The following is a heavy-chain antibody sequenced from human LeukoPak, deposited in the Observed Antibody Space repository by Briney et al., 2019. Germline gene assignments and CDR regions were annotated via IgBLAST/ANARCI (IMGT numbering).Heavy chain of an antibody. CDR3: ARGHRGYSYGLYYFDY. CDR2: INHSGST. Sequence: SETLSLTCAVYGGSFSGYYWSWIRRPPGKGLEWIGEINHSGSTNYNPSLKSRVTISVDTSKNQFSLKLSSVTAADTAVYYCARGHRGYSYGLYYFDYWGQGTLVTVSS. V-gene: IGHV4-34*01. J-gene: IGHJ4*02. D-gene: IGHD5-18*01. CDR1: GGSFSGYY.